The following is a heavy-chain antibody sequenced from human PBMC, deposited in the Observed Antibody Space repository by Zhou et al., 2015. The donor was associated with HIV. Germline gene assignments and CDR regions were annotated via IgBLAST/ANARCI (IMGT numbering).Heavy chain of an antibody. Sequence: EVQLVESGGGLVKPGGSVRLSCAASGFTFSSYSMNWVRQAPGKGLEWVSSITSSNSYIYYADSVKGRFTISRDNAKNSLYLQMNSLRVEDTAVYYCARETPAGAFDIWGQGTMVTVSS. J-gene: IGHJ3*02. CDR3: ARETPAGAFDI. CDR2: ITSSNSYI. D-gene: IGHD3-10*01. CDR1: GFTFSSYS. V-gene: IGHV3-21*01.